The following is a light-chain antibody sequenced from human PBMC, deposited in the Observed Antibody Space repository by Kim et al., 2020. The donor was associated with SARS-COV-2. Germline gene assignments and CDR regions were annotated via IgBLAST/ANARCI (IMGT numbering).Light chain of an antibody. V-gene: IGKV1D-16*01. CDR3: QQYKSFPLS. Sequence: TSVEYTVTITCRASQDIKHWLAWYQQKPEKAPRSLIYDTSKLQSGVPSRFSGGGSGTDFTLTISSLQPEDFATYYCQQYKSFPLSFGGGTKVDIK. CDR1: QDIKHW. CDR2: DTS. J-gene: IGKJ4*01.